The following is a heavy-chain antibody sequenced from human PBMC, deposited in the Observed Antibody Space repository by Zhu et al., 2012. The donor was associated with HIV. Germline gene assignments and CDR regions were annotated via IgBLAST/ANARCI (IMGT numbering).Heavy chain of an antibody. D-gene: IGHD3-16*01. Sequence: QVQLQESGPGLVKPSETLSLTCTVSGGSISSYYWSWIRQPPGKGLEWIGYIYYSGSTNYNPSLKSRVTISVDTSKNQFSLKLSSVTAADTAVYYCARAPYVWGSLWAEDPYYYYIGRLGQRDHGSPSP. V-gene: IGHV4-59*01. CDR3: ARAPYVWGSLWAEDPYYYYIGR. J-gene: IGHJ6*03. CDR1: GGSISSYY. CDR2: IYYSGST.